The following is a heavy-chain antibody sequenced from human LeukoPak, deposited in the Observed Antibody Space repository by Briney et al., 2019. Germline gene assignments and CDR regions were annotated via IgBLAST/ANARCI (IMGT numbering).Heavy chain of an antibody. D-gene: IGHD5-12*01. CDR3: TTDPIEYSGYLRDY. V-gene: IGHV3-23*01. J-gene: IGHJ4*02. CDR1: GFTFSSYG. Sequence: GGSLRLSCAASGFTFSSYGMHWVRQAPGKGLEWVSAISGSGGSTYYADSVKGRFTISRDNSKNTLYLQMNSLKTEDTAVYYCTTDPIEYSGYLRDYWGQGTLVTVSS. CDR2: ISGSGGST.